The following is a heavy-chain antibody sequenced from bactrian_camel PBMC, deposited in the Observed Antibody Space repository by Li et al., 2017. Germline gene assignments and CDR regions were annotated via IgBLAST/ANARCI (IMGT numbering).Heavy chain of an antibody. CDR2: IDSDGST. CDR1: GNTKC. J-gene: IGHJ4*01. V-gene: IGHV3S53*01. Sequence: GSVQAGGSLRLSCVASGNTKCMAWFRQAPGKEREGVAHIDSDGSTTYGDSVKGRFTITQDNAKNTMYLQMNTLKPEDTAMYYCAADLAFNMCGLSTSQYFYWGPGTQVTVS. CDR3: AADLAFNMCGLSTSQYFY.